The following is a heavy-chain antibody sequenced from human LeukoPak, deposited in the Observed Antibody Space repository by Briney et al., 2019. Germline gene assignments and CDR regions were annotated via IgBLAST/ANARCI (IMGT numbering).Heavy chain of an antibody. CDR1: GGSISSSSYY. D-gene: IGHD5-24*01. J-gene: IGHJ2*01. CDR2: INHSGST. Sequence: SDTLSLTCTVSGGSISSSSYYWGWIRQPPGKGLEWIGEINHSGSTNYNPSLKSRVTISVDTSKNQFSLKLSSVTAADTAVYYCARICYPTIKYFDLWGRGTLVTVSS. V-gene: IGHV4-39*07. CDR3: ARICYPTIKYFDL.